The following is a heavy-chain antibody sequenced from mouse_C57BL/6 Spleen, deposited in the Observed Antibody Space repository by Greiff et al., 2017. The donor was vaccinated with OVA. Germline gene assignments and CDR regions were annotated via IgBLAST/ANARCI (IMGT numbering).Heavy chain of an antibody. CDR3: ARSGSSYPPDY. CDR2: IDPSDSYT. D-gene: IGHD1-1*01. J-gene: IGHJ2*01. Sequence: VQLKQPGAELVMPGASVKLSCKASGYTFTSYWMHWVKQRPGQGLEWIGEIDPSDSYTNYNQKFKGKSTLTVDKSSSTAYMQLSSLTSEDSAVYYCARSGSSYPPDYWGQGTTLTVSS. CDR1: GYTFTSYW. V-gene: IGHV1-69*01.